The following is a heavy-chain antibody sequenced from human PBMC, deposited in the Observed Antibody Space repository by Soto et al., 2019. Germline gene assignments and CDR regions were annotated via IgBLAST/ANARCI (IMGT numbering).Heavy chain of an antibody. CDR3: VRSRSGAVADSFDY. J-gene: IGHJ4*02. V-gene: IGHV3-30*04. CDR2: ISKDGSNI. D-gene: IGHD3-10*01. CDR1: GFTFNRHA. Sequence: GGSLRLSCAASGFTFNRHAIHWVRQAPGKGLEWVAVISKDGSNIYYVDSVKGRFTISRDNSKNTLYLQMNSLRDEDTAVYYCVRSRSGAVADSFDYWGQGTLVTVSS.